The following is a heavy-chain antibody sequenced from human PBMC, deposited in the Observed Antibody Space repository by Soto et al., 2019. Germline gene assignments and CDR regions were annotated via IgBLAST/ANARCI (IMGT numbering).Heavy chain of an antibody. CDR1: GFTFSSYG. CDR3: AREPGWLPTHFDY. V-gene: IGHV3-33*01. Sequence: PGGSLRLSCAASGFTFSSYGMHWVRQAPGKGLEWVAVIWYDGSNKYYADSVKGRFTISRDNSKNTLYLQMNSLRAEDTAVYYCAREPGWLPTHFDYWGQGTLVTGSS. J-gene: IGHJ4*02. D-gene: IGHD3-9*01. CDR2: IWYDGSNK.